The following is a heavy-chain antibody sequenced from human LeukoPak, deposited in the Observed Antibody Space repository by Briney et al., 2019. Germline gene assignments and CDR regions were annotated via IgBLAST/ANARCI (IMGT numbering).Heavy chain of an antibody. CDR2: ISWNSGSI. V-gene: IGHV3-9*01. J-gene: IGHJ5*02. CDR1: GFTFDDYA. CDR3: AKDGCSGGSCYSRNWFDP. D-gene: IGHD2-15*01. Sequence: GGSLRLSCAASGFTFDDYAMHWVRQAPGKGLEWVSGISWNSGSIGYADPVKGRFTISRDNAENSLFLQMNSLRAEDTALYYCAKDGCSGGSCYSRNWFDPWGQGTLVTVSS.